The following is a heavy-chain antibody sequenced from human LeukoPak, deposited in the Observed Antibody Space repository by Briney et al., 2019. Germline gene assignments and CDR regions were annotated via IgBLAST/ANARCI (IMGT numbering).Heavy chain of an antibody. CDR1: GFTFSSYW. CDR3: AKGAVRGDPKYFDY. Sequence: GGSLRLSCAASGFTFSSYWMSWVRQAPGKGLEWVANIKQDGSEKYYVDSVKGRFTISRDNAKNSLYLQMNSLRAEDTAVYYCAKGAVRGDPKYFDYWGQGTLVTVSS. D-gene: IGHD3-10*01. V-gene: IGHV3-7*03. CDR2: IKQDGSEK. J-gene: IGHJ4*02.